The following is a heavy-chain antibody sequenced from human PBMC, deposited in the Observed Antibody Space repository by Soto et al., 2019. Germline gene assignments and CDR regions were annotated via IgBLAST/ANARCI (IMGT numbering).Heavy chain of an antibody. J-gene: IGHJ4*02. D-gene: IGHD3-22*01. Sequence: PGGSLRLSCAASGFTFSSYGMHWVRQAPGKGLEWVAVISYDGSNKYYADSVKGRFTSSRDNSKNTLYLQMNSLRAEDTAVYYCANAPYYYDSSGYVDYWGQGTLVTVSS. CDR3: ANAPYYYDSSGYVDY. CDR2: ISYDGSNK. V-gene: IGHV3-30*18. CDR1: GFTFSSYG.